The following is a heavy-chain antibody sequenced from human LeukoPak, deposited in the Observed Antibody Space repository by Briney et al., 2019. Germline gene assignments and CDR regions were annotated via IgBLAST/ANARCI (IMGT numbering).Heavy chain of an antibody. V-gene: IGHV4-31*03. J-gene: IGHJ4*02. CDR1: GGSISSGGYY. D-gene: IGHD5-18*01. CDR3: ARGYGYSYLFDY. Sequence: PSETLPLTCTVSGGSISSGGYYWSWIRQHPGKGLEWIGYIYYSGSTYYNPSLKSRVTISVDTSKNQFSLKLSSVTAADTAVYYCARGYGYSYLFDYWGQGTLVTVSS. CDR2: IYYSGST.